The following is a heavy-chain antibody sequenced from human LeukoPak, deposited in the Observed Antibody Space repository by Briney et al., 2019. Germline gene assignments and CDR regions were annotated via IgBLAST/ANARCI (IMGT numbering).Heavy chain of an antibody. J-gene: IGHJ5*02. D-gene: IGHD3-22*01. CDR1: GGSISSYY. CDR2: IYYSGST. CDR3: ARGGDYYDSSAEGRFDP. V-gene: IGHV4-59*01. Sequence: PSETLSLTCTVSGGSISSYYWSWIRQPPGKGLEWIGYIYYSGSTNYNPSLKSRVTISVDTSKNQFSLKLSSVTAADTAVYYCARGGDYYDSSAEGRFDPWGQGTLVTVSS.